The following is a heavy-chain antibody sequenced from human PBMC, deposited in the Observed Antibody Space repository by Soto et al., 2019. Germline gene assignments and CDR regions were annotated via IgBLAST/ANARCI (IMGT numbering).Heavy chain of an antibody. CDR2: ISAYNGKT. D-gene: IGHD6-19*01. CDR3: ARDSSGWYSVAFDY. CDR1: GYTFTSYG. Sequence: ASVKVSCKASGYTFTSYGISWVRQAPGQGLEWMGWISAYNGKTNYAQKLQGRVTMTTDTSTSTAYMELRSLRSDDTAVYYCARDSSGWYSVAFDYWGQGTLVTVSS. J-gene: IGHJ4*02. V-gene: IGHV1-18*01.